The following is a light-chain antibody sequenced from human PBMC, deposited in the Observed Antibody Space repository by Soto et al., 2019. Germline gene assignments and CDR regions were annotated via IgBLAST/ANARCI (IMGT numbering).Light chain of an antibody. CDR2: DVA. CDR3: SSYSAGSTRVV. CDR1: SSDIGIYNF. Sequence: QSALTQPASVSGSPGQSIAISCTGTSSDIGIYNFVSWYQHLPGGTPKLIIYDVATRPSGVSDRFSGSKSANTASLTISGLQAEDEGDYYCSSYSAGSTRVVFGGGTKVTVL. J-gene: IGLJ3*02. V-gene: IGLV2-14*03.